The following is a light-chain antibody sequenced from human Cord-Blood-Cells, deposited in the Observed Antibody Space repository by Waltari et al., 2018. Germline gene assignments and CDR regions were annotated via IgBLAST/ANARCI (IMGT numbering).Light chain of an antibody. V-gene: IGKV1-5*03. CDR2: KAS. CDR1: QSISSW. Sequence: DIQMTQSPSTLSASVGDRVTITCRASQSISSWLAWYQQKPGKAPKLLIYKASSLESGVPSXFSGSGSGTEFTLTISSLQPDDFATYYCQQYNSYSGTFGQGTKVEIK. J-gene: IGKJ1*01. CDR3: QQYNSYSGT.